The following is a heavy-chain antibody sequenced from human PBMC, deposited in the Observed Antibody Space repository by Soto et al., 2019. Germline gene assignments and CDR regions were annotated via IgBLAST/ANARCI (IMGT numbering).Heavy chain of an antibody. J-gene: IGHJ6*02. Sequence: QVQLVQSGAEVKKPGASVKVSCKASGYTFTSYDINWVRQATGQGLEWMGWMNPNSGNTGYAQKSQGRVTMTRNTSXSTAXXXXXXXXXEDTXVYXXXXXXTSYGMDVWGQGTTVTVSS. CDR2: MNPNSGNT. CDR1: GYTFTSYD. CDR3: XXXXTSYGMDV. V-gene: IGHV1-8*01.